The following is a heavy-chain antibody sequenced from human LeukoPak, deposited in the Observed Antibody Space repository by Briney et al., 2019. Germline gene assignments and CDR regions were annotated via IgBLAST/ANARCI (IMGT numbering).Heavy chain of an antibody. CDR1: GGSISSSSYY. CDR3: ARRVGFYGSGSLNYFDP. J-gene: IGHJ5*01. Sequence: SETLSLTCTVSGGSISSSSYYWGWLRQPPGKGLEWIGSIFRTGSTYYTASLKSRFSISVDTSKNHFVLNLTSVTAADTAVYFCARRVGFYGSGSLNYFDPWGQGILVSVSS. CDR2: IFRTGST. D-gene: IGHD3-10*01. V-gene: IGHV4-39*02.